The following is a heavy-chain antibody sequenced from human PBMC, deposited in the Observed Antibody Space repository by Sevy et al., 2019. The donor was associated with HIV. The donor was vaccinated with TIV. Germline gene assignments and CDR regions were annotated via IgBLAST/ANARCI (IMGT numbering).Heavy chain of an antibody. CDR1: GYTFTGYY. J-gene: IGHJ3*02. V-gene: IGHV1-2*04. D-gene: IGHD3-22*01. CDR3: ARGPSITMIVVGGAFDI. CDR2: INPNSGGT. Sequence: ASVKVSCKASGYTFTGYYMHWVRQAPGQGLEWMGWINPNSGGTNYAQKFQGWVTMTRATSISTAYMELSRLRSDDTAVYYCARGPSITMIVVGGAFDIWGQGTMVTVSS.